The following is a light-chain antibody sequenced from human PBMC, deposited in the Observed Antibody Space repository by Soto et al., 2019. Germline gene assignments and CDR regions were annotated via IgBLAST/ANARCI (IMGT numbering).Light chain of an antibody. CDR3: CSYAGISTLV. V-gene: IGLV2-23*02. CDR1: SSDVGSYNL. J-gene: IGLJ2*01. CDR2: EVS. Sequence: QSVLTQPASVSGSPGQSITISCTGTSSDVGSYNLVSWYQQHPGKAPKLMIYEVSKRPSGVSNRFSGSKSGNTASLTISGIQAEDEADYYCCSYAGISTLVFGGGTKVTVL.